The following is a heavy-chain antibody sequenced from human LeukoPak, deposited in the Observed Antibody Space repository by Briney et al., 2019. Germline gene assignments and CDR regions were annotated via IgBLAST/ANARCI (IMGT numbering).Heavy chain of an antibody. CDR3: AKAPVTTCRGAYCYPFDY. CDR1: GFTFSDYY. J-gene: IGHJ4*02. Sequence: GGSLRLSCAASGFTFSDYYMSWIRQAPGKGLEWVSAISDSGNTYHADSVKGRFTISRDSSKNTLFLQMNRLRPEDAAVYYCAKAPVTTCRGAYCYPFDYWGQGTLVTVSS. V-gene: IGHV3-23*01. D-gene: IGHD2-21*01. CDR2: ISDSGNT.